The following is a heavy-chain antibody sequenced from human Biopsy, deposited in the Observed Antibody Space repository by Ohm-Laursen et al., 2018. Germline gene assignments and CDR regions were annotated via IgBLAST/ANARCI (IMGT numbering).Heavy chain of an antibody. CDR2: ISGYNGNT. D-gene: IGHD2-21*01. CDR1: GYSFNNYG. Sequence: SVKVSCNPSGYSFNNYGINWVRQAPGQGLEWMGRISGYNGNTKYAQKFQGRVTMTTDTSTSAVYMEVRSLRSDDTAVYYCARVALPLYLDNWGQGTRVTVSS. CDR3: ARVALPLYLDN. V-gene: IGHV1-18*01. J-gene: IGHJ4*02.